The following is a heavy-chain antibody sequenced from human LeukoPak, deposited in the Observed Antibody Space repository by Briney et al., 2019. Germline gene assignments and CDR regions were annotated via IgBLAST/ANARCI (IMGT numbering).Heavy chain of an antibody. D-gene: IGHD2-15*01. CDR3: ARQGYPFYYYGMDV. CDR1: GGSISSYY. CDR2: IYYSGST. Sequence: SETLSLTCTVSGGSISSYYWSWIRQPPGKGLEWIVYIYYSGSTNYNPSLKSRVTISVDTSKNQFSLKLSSVTAADTAVYYCARQGYPFYYYGMDVWGQGTTVTVSS. J-gene: IGHJ6*02. V-gene: IGHV4-59*08.